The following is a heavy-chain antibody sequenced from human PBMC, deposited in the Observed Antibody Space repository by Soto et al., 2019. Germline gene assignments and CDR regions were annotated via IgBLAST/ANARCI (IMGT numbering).Heavy chain of an antibody. J-gene: IGHJ4*02. CDR1: GFTFSSYA. CDR2: ISGSGGST. CDR3: AKRAIAVAGTGAYYFDF. V-gene: IGHV3-23*01. Sequence: EVQLLESGGGLVQPGGSLRLSCAASGFTFSSYAMNWVRQAPGKGLEWVSAISGSGGSTYYADSVKGRFTISRDNSKNPLYLQMNSLRAEDTAVYYCAKRAIAVAGTGAYYFDFWGQGTLVTVSS. D-gene: IGHD6-13*01.